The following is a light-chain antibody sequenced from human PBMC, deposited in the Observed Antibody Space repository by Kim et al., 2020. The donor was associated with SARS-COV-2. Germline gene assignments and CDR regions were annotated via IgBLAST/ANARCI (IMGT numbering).Light chain of an antibody. CDR3: QQYGSSPNT. CDR1: QSVSSSY. Sequence: LSPRERATLSCKASQSVSSSYLAWYQQKPGQAPRLLIYGASSRATGIPDRFSGSGSGTDFTLTISRLEPEYFAVYYCQQYGSSPNTFGQGTKLEI. J-gene: IGKJ2*01. V-gene: IGKV3-20*01. CDR2: GAS.